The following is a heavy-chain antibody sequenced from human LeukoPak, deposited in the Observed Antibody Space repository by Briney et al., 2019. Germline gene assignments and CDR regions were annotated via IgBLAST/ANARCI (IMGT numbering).Heavy chain of an antibody. Sequence: GGSLRLSCAASGFTFSSYAMNWVRQAPGKGLEWVSAISGSGDSTYYADSVKGRFTISRDNSKNTLYLQMNSLRAEDTAIYYCAKGPRVVVVPAAIPWGQGTLVTVSS. CDR1: GFTFSSYA. CDR2: ISGSGDST. J-gene: IGHJ5*02. D-gene: IGHD2-2*01. V-gene: IGHV3-23*01. CDR3: AKGPRVVVVPAAIP.